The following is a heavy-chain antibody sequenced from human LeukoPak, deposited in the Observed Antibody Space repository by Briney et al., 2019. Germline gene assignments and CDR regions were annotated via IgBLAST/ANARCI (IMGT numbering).Heavy chain of an antibody. CDR1: GGSFSGYY. D-gene: IGHD2-15*01. CDR2: INYSGST. CDR3: ARYCSGGSCYSYNWFDP. V-gene: IGHV4-34*01. J-gene: IGHJ5*02. Sequence: SETLSLTCAVYGGSFSGYYWSWIRQPPGKGLEWIGEINYSGSTNYNPSLKSRVTISVDTSKNQFSLKLSSVTAADTAVYYCARYCSGGSCYSYNWFDPWGQGTLVTVSS.